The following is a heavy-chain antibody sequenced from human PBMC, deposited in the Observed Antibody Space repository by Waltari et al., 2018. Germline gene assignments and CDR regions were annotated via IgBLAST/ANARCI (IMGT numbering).Heavy chain of an antibody. D-gene: IGHD6-13*01. CDR3: ARGYSRTWDGNWFDP. J-gene: IGHJ5*02. CDR1: GFSFSNFA. Sequence: EVQLVESGGGLVQPGGSLRLSCEGSGFSFSNFAMNWVRQAPGKGLEWVSYIVSSSQTTYYADSVKGRFTVSRDNAKNSLYLQMDSLRTEDTAVYYCARGYSRTWDGNWFDPWGQGTLVTVSS. CDR2: IVSSSQTT. V-gene: IGHV3-48*03.